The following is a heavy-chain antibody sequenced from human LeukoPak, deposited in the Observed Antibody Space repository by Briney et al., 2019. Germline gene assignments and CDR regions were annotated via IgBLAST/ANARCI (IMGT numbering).Heavy chain of an antibody. Sequence: PSETLSLTCTVSGGSISSSSYYWGWIRQPPGKGLEWIGSIYYSGSTYYNPSLKSRVTISVDTSKNQFSLKLSSVAAADTAVYYCARQAPTSSSWYVAAQRGRYYFDYWGQGTLVNVSS. D-gene: IGHD6-13*01. V-gene: IGHV4-39*01. CDR1: GGSISSSSYY. CDR3: ARQAPTSSSWYVAAQRGRYYFDY. J-gene: IGHJ4*02. CDR2: IYYSGST.